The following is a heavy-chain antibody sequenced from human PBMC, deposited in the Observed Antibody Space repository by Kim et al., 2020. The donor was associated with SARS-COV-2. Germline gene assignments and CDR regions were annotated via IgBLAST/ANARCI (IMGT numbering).Heavy chain of an antibody. CDR3: ARVANYYDGTGSKSDY. J-gene: IGHJ4*02. Sequence: ASVKVSCKASGYSFTTYQINWVRQAPGQGLEWMGMIHPSGAGTDYAQKFQGRVTMTRDTSTSTVYMELSSLKSDDTAVYYCARVANYYDGTGSKSDYWGQGTLVTVSS. D-gene: IGHD3-22*01. V-gene: IGHV1-46*01. CDR1: GYSFTTYQ. CDR2: IHPSGAGT.